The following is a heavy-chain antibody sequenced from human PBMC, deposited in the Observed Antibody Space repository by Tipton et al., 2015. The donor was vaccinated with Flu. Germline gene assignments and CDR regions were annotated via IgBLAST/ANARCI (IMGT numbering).Heavy chain of an antibody. V-gene: IGHV3-7*03. D-gene: IGHD2-21*01. Sequence: SLRLSCVASGLTFSSYWMSWVRQAPGKGLEWVANIKQDGSEKYYVDSVKGRFTISRDNAKNSLFLQMNSLRAEDTAVYYCARQIGGGDCYWGQGTLVTVSS. CDR2: IKQDGSEK. CDR1: GLTFSSYW. J-gene: IGHJ4*02. CDR3: ARQIGGGDCY.